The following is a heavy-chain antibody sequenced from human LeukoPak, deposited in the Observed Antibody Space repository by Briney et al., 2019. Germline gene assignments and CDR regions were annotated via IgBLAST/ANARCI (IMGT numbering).Heavy chain of an antibody. D-gene: IGHD2-15*01. V-gene: IGHV1-69*13. Sequence: SVKVSCRASGGTFSSYAISWVRQAPGQGLEWMGGIIPIFGTANYAQKFQGRVTITADESTSTAYMELSSLRSEDTAVYYCARALSGCSGGSCYPNWFDPWGQGTLVTVSS. CDR3: ARALSGCSGGSCYPNWFDP. J-gene: IGHJ5*02. CDR2: IIPIFGTA. CDR1: GGTFSSYA.